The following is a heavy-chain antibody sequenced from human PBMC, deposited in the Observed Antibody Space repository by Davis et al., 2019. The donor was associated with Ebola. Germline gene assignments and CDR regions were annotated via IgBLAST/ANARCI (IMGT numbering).Heavy chain of an antibody. Sequence: GESLKISCAASGFTFSSYSMNWVRQAPGKGLEWVSSISSSSSYIYYADSVKGRFTISRDNAKNSLYLQMNSLRAEDTAVYYCARAYYGSGSYVYYYYGMDVWGQGTTVTVSS. V-gene: IGHV3-21*01. CDR2: ISSSSSYI. CDR1: GFTFSSYS. J-gene: IGHJ6*02. D-gene: IGHD3-10*01. CDR3: ARAYYGSGSYVYYYYGMDV.